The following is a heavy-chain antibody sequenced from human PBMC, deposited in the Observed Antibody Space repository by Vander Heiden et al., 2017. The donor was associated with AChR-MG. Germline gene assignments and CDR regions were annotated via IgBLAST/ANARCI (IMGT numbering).Heavy chain of an antibody. CDR2: INTNTGNP. D-gene: IGHD3-10*01. Sequence: QVQLVHSGSELKKPGASLTVSCKASGYTFTTYAMHWGRQAHGQGLERMGWINTNTGNPTYAQSFTGRFVFALDTSVSTAYLQISSLKAEDTAVYYCASSARYGRFGELLPFDYWGQGTLVTVSS. V-gene: IGHV7-4-1*02. J-gene: IGHJ4*02. CDR3: ASSARYGRFGELLPFDY. CDR1: GYTFTTYA.